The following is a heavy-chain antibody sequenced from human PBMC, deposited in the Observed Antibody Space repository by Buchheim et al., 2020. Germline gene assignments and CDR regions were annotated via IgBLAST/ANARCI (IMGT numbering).Heavy chain of an antibody. CDR1: GFTFSNYG. Sequence: QVHLVESGGGLVQPGDSLRLSCGASGFTFSNYGIHWLRKAPGKGLEWVAAIADDGGANVYADSVKGRFTLSRDNSKTMVYLQMNSLRPVGSALYFCAKEGRFTEWYYDYWGQGTL. CDR2: IADDGGAN. D-gene: IGHD3-3*01. J-gene: IGHJ4*02. CDR3: AKEGRFTEWYYDY. V-gene: IGHV3-30*18.